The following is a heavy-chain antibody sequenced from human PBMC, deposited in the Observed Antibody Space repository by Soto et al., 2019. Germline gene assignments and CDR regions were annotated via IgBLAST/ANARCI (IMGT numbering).Heavy chain of an antibody. J-gene: IGHJ3*01. CDR3: ARDRLAADAAEVAFDF. D-gene: IGHD6-25*01. V-gene: IGHV4-59*01. CDR1: GRSICTFF. CDR2: RSQSGRV. Sequence: PSETLSPTCTVSGRSICTFFWTWLIQAPGKGLEWIAYRSQSGRVIYNPSLKSRVTISVYASKNQFSLKLTSVTAADTAVYYCARDRLAADAAEVAFDFWGRGTMVT.